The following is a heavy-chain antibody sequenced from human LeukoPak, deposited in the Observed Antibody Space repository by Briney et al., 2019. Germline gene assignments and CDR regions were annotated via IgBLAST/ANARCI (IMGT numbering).Heavy chain of an antibody. D-gene: IGHD5-24*01. CDR2: VNGDGSST. J-gene: IGHJ4*02. CDR1: GFTFSTYW. V-gene: IGHV3-74*01. Sequence: PGGSLRLSCTASGFTFSTYWMHWVRQAPGKGLMWVSRVNGDGSSTVYADSVKGRFTISRDNAKNSLYLQMNSLRAEDTAVYYCAREREPSYYPRRDGYNFGYWGQGTLVTVSS. CDR3: AREREPSYYPRRDGYNFGY.